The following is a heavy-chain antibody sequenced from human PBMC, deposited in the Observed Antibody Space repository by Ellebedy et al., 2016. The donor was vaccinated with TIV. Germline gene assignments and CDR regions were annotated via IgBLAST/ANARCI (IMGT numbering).Heavy chain of an antibody. D-gene: IGHD1-1*01. Sequence: GGSLRLXXAASGFTFTGYWISWVRQAPGKGLEWVANIKEDGSEKYYVDSVKGRFTISRDNAKNSLYLQMNSLRAEDTAVYFCARGEGWNDNWGQGTLGTVSS. CDR3: ARGEGWNDN. V-gene: IGHV3-7*04. CDR1: GFTFTGYW. J-gene: IGHJ4*02. CDR2: IKEDGSEK.